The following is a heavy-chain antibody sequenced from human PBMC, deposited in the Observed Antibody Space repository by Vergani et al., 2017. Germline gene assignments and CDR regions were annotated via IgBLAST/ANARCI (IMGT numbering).Heavy chain of an antibody. J-gene: IGHJ5*02. V-gene: IGHV3-30*02. CDR3: ARDRGRIGKNWFDT. D-gene: IGHD2-21*01. Sequence: QVQLVESGGGVVQPGGSLRLSCAASGFPFSSYGMHWVRQAPGKGLEWVAFIRYDGSNKNYADSVKGRVTISRDKSKSMLFLQMNSLRAEDTAVYYCARDRGRIGKNWFDTWGQGTLVSVSS. CDR2: IRYDGSNK. CDR1: GFPFSSYG.